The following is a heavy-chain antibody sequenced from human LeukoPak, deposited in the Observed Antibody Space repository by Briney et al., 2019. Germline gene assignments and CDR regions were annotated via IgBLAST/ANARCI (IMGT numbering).Heavy chain of an antibody. V-gene: IGHV3-23*01. CDR2: ISGSGGSA. CDR3: AKNYGDYLFSYFDY. D-gene: IGHD4-17*01. Sequence: GGSLRLSCAASGFTFSSYAMSWVRQAPGKGLEWVSAISGSGGSAYYADSVKGRFTISRDNSKNTLYLQMNSLRAEDTAVYYCAKNYGDYLFSYFDYWGQGTLVTVSS. J-gene: IGHJ4*02. CDR1: GFTFSSYA.